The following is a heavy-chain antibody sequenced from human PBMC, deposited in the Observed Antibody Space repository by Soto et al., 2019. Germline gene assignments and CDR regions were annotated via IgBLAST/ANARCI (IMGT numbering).Heavy chain of an antibody. J-gene: IGHJ6*02. V-gene: IGHV4-4*02. CDR2: IYHSGST. CDR1: GGPISSSNW. CDR3: ARVTYGSSSYGMDV. D-gene: IGHD6-13*01. Sequence: PSETLSLTCAVSGGPISSSNWWSWVRQPPGKGLEWIGEIYHSGSTNYNPSLKSRVTISVDKSKNQFSLKLSSVTAADTAVYYCARVTYGSSSYGMDVWGQGTTVTVSS.